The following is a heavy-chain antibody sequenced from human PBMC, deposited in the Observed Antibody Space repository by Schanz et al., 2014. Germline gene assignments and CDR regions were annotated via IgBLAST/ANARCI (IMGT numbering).Heavy chain of an antibody. CDR2: ISTSNGNT. CDR3: ARGFDFWDR. J-gene: IGHJ4*02. Sequence: QVQVVQSGAEVKKPGASVKVSCKASGYTFTDYGVIWVRQAPGQGLEWMGWISTSNGNTNYAQKLQGRVTMTTDTSTSTSYMELTSLRFDDTAVYYCARGFDFWDRWGQGTLVIVSS. D-gene: IGHD3-3*01. V-gene: IGHV1-18*01. CDR1: GYTFTDYG.